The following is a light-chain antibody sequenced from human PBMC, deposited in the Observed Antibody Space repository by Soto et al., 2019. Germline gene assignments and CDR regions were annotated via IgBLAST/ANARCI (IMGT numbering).Light chain of an antibody. J-gene: IGKJ1*01. CDR3: QQYNDWPLT. CDR2: GAF. Sequence: ELVMTQSPVTLSLSPGESATLSCRASQSVRSNLAWYQQKPGQAPNLLIYGAFTRATGIPARFSGTGSGTEFNLTISSLQSEDFALYYCQQYNDWPLTCGQGTKVDIK. V-gene: IGKV3-15*01. CDR1: QSVRSN.